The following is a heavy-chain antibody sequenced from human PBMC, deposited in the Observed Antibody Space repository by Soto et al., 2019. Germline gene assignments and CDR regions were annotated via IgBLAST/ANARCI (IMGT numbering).Heavy chain of an antibody. J-gene: IGHJ3*02. V-gene: IGHV1-46*01. Sequence: ASVKVSCKASGYTFSSYYMHWVLEAPGQGLEWVGLINPGTGATTYAQKFQGRATMTSDTSTSTVYMELRSLTSEDTAVYYCARDHIAAADTYALDIWGQGTMVNVSS. CDR1: GYTFSSYY. CDR3: ARDHIAAADTYALDI. CDR2: INPGTGAT. D-gene: IGHD6-25*01.